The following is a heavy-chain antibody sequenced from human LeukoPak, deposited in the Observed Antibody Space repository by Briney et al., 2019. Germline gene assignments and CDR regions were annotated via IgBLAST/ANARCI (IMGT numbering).Heavy chain of an antibody. Sequence: TSSETLSLTCTVSGDSISRGTYYWAWIRQPPGKGLEWIGSVYYGRSPYFNPSLESRATISVDTSKNHFSLKMSSVTAADTAVYYCARSSGTGTFSYWGQGTLVTVSS. CDR2: VYYGRSP. CDR1: GDSISRGTYY. D-gene: IGHD6-25*01. V-gene: IGHV4-39*02. CDR3: ARSSGTGTFSY. J-gene: IGHJ4*02.